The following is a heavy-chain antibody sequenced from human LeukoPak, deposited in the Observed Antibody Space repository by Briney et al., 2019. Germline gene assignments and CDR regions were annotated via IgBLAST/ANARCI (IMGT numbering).Heavy chain of an antibody. V-gene: IGHV1-58*01. CDR2: IVVGSGNT. CDR1: GFTFTSSA. J-gene: IGHJ6*03. CDR3: ARGGTMYDFWSGYSHYYYYMDV. Sequence: SVKVSCKASGFTFTSSAVQWVRQARGQRLEWIGWIVVGSGNTNYAQKFQERVTITRDMSTSTAYMELSSLRSEDTAVYYCARGGTMYDFWSGYSHYYYYMDVWGKGTTVTVSS. D-gene: IGHD3/OR15-3a*01.